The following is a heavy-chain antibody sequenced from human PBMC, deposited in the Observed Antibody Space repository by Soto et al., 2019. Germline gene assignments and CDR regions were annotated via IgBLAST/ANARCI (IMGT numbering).Heavy chain of an antibody. J-gene: IGHJ3*01. Sequence: EVQLVESGGALIKSGGSLRLSCAASGFIFSDEWMNWVRQAPGKGLEWVGRIKNKPNGETRNYAAPVKGRFTISRDDSRSRLYLQMNNLKADDTGVYYCTRGNYGAFHDWDQGTLVTVSS. CDR3: TRGNYGAFHD. D-gene: IGHD4-17*01. CDR2: IKNKPNGETR. CDR1: GFIFSDEW. V-gene: IGHV3-15*07.